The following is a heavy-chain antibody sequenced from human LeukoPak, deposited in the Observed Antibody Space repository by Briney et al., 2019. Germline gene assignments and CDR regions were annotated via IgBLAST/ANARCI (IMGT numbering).Heavy chain of an antibody. V-gene: IGHV3-7*01. CDR1: GFTFSSYW. D-gene: IGHD3-3*01. CDR2: IKQGGSEK. J-gene: IGHJ2*01. Sequence: PGGSLRLSCAAYGFTFSSYWMSWVRQAPGKGLEWVANIKQGGSEKYYVDSVKGRFTISRANAKNSLDLQMNSLRAEDTAVYYCASIEWSLLTWYFDLWGRGTLVTVSS. CDR3: ASIEWSLLTWYFDL.